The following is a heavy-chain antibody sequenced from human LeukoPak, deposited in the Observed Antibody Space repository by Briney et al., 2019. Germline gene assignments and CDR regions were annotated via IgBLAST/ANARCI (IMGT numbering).Heavy chain of an antibody. Sequence: SETLSLTCTVSGASINSYYWSWIRQPPGGELEWIGYVFYTGSTNYNSSLKSRVTISIGTSKTQFSLTLSSVTAADTAVYYCARDRELGYWGQGTLVTVSS. D-gene: IGHD3-10*01. V-gene: IGHV4-59*01. CDR3: ARDRELGY. J-gene: IGHJ4*02. CDR1: GASINSYY. CDR2: VFYTGST.